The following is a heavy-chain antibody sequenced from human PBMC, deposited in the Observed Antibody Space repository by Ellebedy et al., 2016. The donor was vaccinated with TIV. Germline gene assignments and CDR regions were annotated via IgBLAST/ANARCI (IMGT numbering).Heavy chain of an antibody. J-gene: IGHJ5*02. D-gene: IGHD3-22*01. Sequence: PGGSLRLSCAASGFTFRDYYMSWIRQAPGKGLECVAYISGDGTITYYADAVKGRFTVSRDNAENSLHLQMSSLRAEDTAVYDCARNRNYFDANGYWNHWGPGAQVTVSS. V-gene: IGHV3-11*01. CDR2: ISGDGTIT. CDR3: ARNRNYFDANGYWNH. CDR1: GFTFRDYY.